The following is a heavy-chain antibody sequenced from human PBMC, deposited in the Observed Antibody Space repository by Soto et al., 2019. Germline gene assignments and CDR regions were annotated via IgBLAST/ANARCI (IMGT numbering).Heavy chain of an antibody. V-gene: IGHV5-51*01. J-gene: IGHJ4*02. CDR3: ARRYCSGGSCYHYYFDY. Sequence: PGDSLKISCKGSGYSFTSYWIGWVRQMPGKGLEWMGIIYPGDSDTRYSPSFQGQVTISADKSISTAYLQWSSLKASDTAMYYCARRYCSGGSCYHYYFDYWGQGTLVTVSS. D-gene: IGHD2-15*01. CDR2: IYPGDSDT. CDR1: GYSFTSYW.